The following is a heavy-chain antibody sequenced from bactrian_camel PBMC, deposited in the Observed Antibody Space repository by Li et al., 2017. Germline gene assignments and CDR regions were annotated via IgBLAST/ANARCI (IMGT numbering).Heavy chain of an antibody. Sequence: VQLVESGGGSVQTGGSLRLSCQVSGYLYGGNCLGWFRQAPGKEREGVAAINTDDGTTRYADSVKGRFTISRDINKNILYLQMNSLKPEDTAMYYCAYKDFPTCRPPLYDYISDGQGTQVTVS. V-gene: IGHV3S42*01. J-gene: IGHJ4*01. CDR2: INTDDGTT. CDR1: GYLYGGNC. D-gene: IGHD2*01.